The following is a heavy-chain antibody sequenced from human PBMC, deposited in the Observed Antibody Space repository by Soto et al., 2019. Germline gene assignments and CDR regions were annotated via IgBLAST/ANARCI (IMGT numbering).Heavy chain of an antibody. CDR2: IIPIFGTA. Sequence: QVQLVQSGAEVKKPGSSVKVSCKASGGTFSSYAINWVRQAPGQGLEWMGGIIPIFGTANYAQKFQGRVTITADKSTSTAYMELSSLRSEDTAGYYCAIPAAFRGQYYLDYWGQGTLVTVSS. CDR3: AIPAAFRGQYYLDY. J-gene: IGHJ4*02. CDR1: GGTFSSYA. D-gene: IGHD3-10*01. V-gene: IGHV1-69*06.